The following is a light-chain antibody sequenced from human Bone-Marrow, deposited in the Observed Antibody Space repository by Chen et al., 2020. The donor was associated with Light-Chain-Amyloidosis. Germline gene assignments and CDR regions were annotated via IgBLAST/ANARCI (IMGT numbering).Light chain of an antibody. CDR2: RDT. CDR1: DLPTKH. Sequence: SYELTQPPSVSVSPGQTARITLSGDDLPTKHAYWYQQKPGQAPVLVIHRDTERPSGISERFSGSSSGKTATLTISGVQAEDEADYHCQSADSSGTYEVIFGGGTKLTVL. J-gene: IGLJ2*01. CDR3: QSADSSGTYEVI. V-gene: IGLV3-25*03.